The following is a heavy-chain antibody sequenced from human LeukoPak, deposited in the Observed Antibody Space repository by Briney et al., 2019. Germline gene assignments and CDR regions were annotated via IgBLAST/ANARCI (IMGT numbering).Heavy chain of an antibody. CDR3: ARALWFGEPINWFDP. D-gene: IGHD3-10*01. CDR2: TNPNSGGT. J-gene: IGHJ5*02. V-gene: IGHV1-2*02. CDR1: GYTFTGYY. Sequence: ASVKVSCKASGYTFTGYYMHWVRQAPGQGLEWMGWTNPNSGGTNYAQKFQGRVTMTRDTSISTAYMELSRLRSDDTAVYYCARALWFGEPINWFDPWGQGTLVTVSS.